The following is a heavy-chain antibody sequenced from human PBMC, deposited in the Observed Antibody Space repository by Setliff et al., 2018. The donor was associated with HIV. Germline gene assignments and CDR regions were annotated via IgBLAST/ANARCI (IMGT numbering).Heavy chain of an antibody. CDR3: ARYVAYDEDDFDI. Sequence: PSETLSLTCTVSGDSISNYYWSWIRQPPGKGLEWIGEINYSGSTKYNPSLKSRVTMSVDTSKNQFSLKLNSVTAADTAVYYCARYVAYDEDDFDIWGQGTMVTVSS. CDR1: GDSISNYY. V-gene: IGHV4-34*01. CDR2: INYSGST. D-gene: IGHD3-16*01. J-gene: IGHJ3*02.